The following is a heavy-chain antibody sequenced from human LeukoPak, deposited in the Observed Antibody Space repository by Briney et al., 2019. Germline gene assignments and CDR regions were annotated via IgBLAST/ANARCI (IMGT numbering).Heavy chain of an antibody. D-gene: IGHD3-3*01. CDR3: AREGRFLEWLSQGIFDY. CDR1: GFTFTISA. Sequence: GGSLRLSCAVSGFTFTISAMAWVRQAPGKGLEWVSGISGSGDRKDYADSVKGRATISRDNRKNTLHLEMNSLRAEDTAVYYCAREGRFLEWLSQGIFDYWGQGTLVTVSS. CDR2: ISGSGDRK. V-gene: IGHV3-23*01. J-gene: IGHJ4*02.